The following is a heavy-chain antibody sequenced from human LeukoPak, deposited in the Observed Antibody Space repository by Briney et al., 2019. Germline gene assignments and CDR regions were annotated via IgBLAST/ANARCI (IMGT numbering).Heavy chain of an antibody. CDR3: AGDTAMVPMDV. CDR2: ISSSSSTI. CDR1: GSTFSSYS. Sequence: PGGSLRLSCAASGSTFSSYSMNWVRQAPGKGLEWVSYISSSSSTIYYADSVKGRFTISRDNAMNSLYLQMNSLRAEDTAVYYCAGDTAMVPMDVWGKGTTVAVSS. J-gene: IGHJ6*03. D-gene: IGHD5-18*01. V-gene: IGHV3-48*04.